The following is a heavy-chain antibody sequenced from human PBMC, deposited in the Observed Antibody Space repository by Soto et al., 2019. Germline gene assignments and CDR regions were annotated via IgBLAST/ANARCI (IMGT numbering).Heavy chain of an antibody. Sequence: EVQLVESGGDLVQRGGSLRLSCAASGFPFSSYWMHWVRHTPGKGLDWVARISGDGVTTYYSDSVTGRFTVSRDNDKNTLSLQISGLRAEDTAVYYCAREYYGLLTGYYTDYWGQVTLVSVSS. CDR2: ISGDGVTT. D-gene: IGHD3-9*01. V-gene: IGHV3-74*01. CDR3: AREYYGLLTGYYTDY. CDR1: GFPFSSYW. J-gene: IGHJ4*02.